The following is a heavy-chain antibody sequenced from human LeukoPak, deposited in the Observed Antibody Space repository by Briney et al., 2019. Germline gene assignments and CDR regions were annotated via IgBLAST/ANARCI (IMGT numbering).Heavy chain of an antibody. D-gene: IGHD2-21*02. J-gene: IGHJ4*02. CDR1: GGSFSGYY. CDR3: AREFPCGGDCYSFDY. Sequence: PSETLSLTCAVYGGSFSGYYWSWIRQPPGKGLEWIGEINHSGSTNYNPSLKSRVTISVDTSKNQFSLKLSSVTAADTAVYYCAREFPCGGDCYSFDYWGQGTLVTVSS. V-gene: IGHV4-34*01. CDR2: INHSGST.